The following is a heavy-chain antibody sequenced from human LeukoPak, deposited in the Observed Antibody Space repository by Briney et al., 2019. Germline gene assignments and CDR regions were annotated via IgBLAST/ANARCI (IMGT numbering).Heavy chain of an antibody. CDR2: ISSSSSYI. D-gene: IGHD6-25*01. CDR3: ARDRQGLRRASPRPFGY. Sequence: GGSLRLSCAASGFTFSSYSMNWVRQAPGKGLEWVSSISSSSSYIYYADSVKGRFTISRDNAKNSLYLQMNSLRAEDTAVYYCARDRQGLRRASPRPFGYWGQGTLVTVSS. J-gene: IGHJ4*02. V-gene: IGHV3-21*01. CDR1: GFTFSSYS.